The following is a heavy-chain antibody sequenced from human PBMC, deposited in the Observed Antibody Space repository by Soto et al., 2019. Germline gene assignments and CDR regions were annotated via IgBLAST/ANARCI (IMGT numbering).Heavy chain of an antibody. CDR3: ARDRGVTMGFDS. CDR2: LSYRGAR. J-gene: IGHJ4*02. Sequence: PSETLSLTCNISGPGDSPNFYYWTWIRQPPGKGLEWIGYLSYRGARHYNPSLASRVTISIDATNSHLSLQLRSVTAADTAIYFCARDRGVTMGFDSWGQGTLVTVSS. CDR1: GPGDSPNFYY. D-gene: IGHD4-17*01. V-gene: IGHV4-59*12.